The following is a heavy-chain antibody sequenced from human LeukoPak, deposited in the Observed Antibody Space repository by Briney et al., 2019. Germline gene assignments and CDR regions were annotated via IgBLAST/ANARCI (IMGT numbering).Heavy chain of an antibody. CDR1: GGSISGYY. J-gene: IGHJ3*02. CDR3: ARTTTRRSAFDI. CDR2: IYNSGST. D-gene: IGHD1-1*01. V-gene: IGHV4-59*08. Sequence: SETLSLTCTVSGGSISGYYWSWIRQPPGKGLECISYIYNSGSTDYNPSLKSRVTISVDTSKNQISLKLSSVTAADTAVYYCARTTTRRSAFDIWGQGTMVTVSS.